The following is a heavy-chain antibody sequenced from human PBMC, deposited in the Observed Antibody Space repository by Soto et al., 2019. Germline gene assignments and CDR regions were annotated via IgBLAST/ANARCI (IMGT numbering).Heavy chain of an antibody. CDR1: GFTFSSYW. CDR3: AREGDYSNFDY. J-gene: IGHJ4*02. D-gene: IGHD4-4*01. V-gene: IGHV3-74*01. CDR2: INSDGSST. Sequence: EVQLVESGGGLVQPGGSLRLSCAASGFTFSSYWMHWVRQAPGKGLVWVSRINSDGSSTSYADSGKGRFTISRENAKNTLYLQMNSLRAEDTAVYYCAREGDYSNFDYWGQGTLVTVSS.